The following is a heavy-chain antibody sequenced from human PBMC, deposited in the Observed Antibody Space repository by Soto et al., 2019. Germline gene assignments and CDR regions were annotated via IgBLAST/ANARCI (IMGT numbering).Heavy chain of an antibody. CDR1: GAAFTKAW. CDR2: IKSKADGGTT. V-gene: IGHV3-15*01. D-gene: IGHD3-16*02. CDR3: TTYDYIWGSDRIRWAY. Sequence: GGSLRLSCAASGAAFTKAWMSWVRQAPGKGLEWVGRIKSKADGGTTDYAEPVKSRITISRDDSKNKLYLQMNSLKTEDTAMYYCTTYDYIWGSDRIRWAYWGQGTLVTVSS. J-gene: IGHJ4*02.